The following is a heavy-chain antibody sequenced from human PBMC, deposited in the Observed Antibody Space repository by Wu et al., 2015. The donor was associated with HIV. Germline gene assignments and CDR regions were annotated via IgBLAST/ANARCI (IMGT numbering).Heavy chain of an antibody. Sequence: QVQLQESGPGLVKPSETLSLTCHVSGGSMTQNYWSWVRQPPGRDWSGLDIFTSVGAPTTIPPSRVESPYQWTRPRNKSPSKLTSVTAADTAVYWCARIVIPPDWGGYHGVWYFDLWGRGTLVAVSS. CDR3: ARIVIPPDWGGYHGVWYFDL. D-gene: IGHD3-16*02. V-gene: IGHV4-59*01. CDR1: GGSMTQNY. CDR2: FTSVGAP. J-gene: IGHJ2*01.